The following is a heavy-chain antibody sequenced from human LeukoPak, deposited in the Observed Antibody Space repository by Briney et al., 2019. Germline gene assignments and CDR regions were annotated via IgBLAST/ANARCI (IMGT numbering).Heavy chain of an antibody. D-gene: IGHD3-22*01. CDR2: ISAYNGNT. V-gene: IGHV1-18*01. CDR3: ARYYYDSSVLNWFDP. CDR1: GYTFTSYG. J-gene: IGHJ5*02. Sequence: ASVKVSCKASGYTFTSYGISWVRRAPGQGLEWMGWISAYNGNTNYAQKLQGRVTMTTDTSTSTAYMELRSLRSDDTAVYYCARYYYDSSVLNWFDPWGQGTLVTVSS.